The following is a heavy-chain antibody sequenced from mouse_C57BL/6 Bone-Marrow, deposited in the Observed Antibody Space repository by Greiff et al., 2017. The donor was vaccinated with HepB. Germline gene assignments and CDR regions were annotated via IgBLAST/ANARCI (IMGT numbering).Heavy chain of an antibody. D-gene: IGHD1-1*01. CDR3: AREDYYGSSPDY. J-gene: IGHJ2*01. CDR1: EYEFPSHD. Sequence: EVQRVESGGGLVQPGESLKLSCESNEYEFPSHDMSWVRKTPEKRLELVAAINSDGGSTYYPDTMERRFIISRDNTKKTLYLQMSSLRSEDTAWYYSAREDYYGSSPDYWGQGTTLTVSS. V-gene: IGHV5-2*01. CDR2: INSDGGST.